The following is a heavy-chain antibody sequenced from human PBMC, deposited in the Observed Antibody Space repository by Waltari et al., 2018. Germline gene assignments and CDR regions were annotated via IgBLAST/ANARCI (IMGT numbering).Heavy chain of an antibody. D-gene: IGHD2-21*01. CDR1: GYTFTNYH. V-gene: IGHV1-46*01. J-gene: IGHJ4*02. CDR2: FHDTGGYP. Sequence: QVQLVQSGAELKKSGASVKISCKASGYTFTNYHIHWVRQAPGKGLEWMGMFHDTGGYPSDAQSFQGRLTGTRDMSTNTVYMDLSRLTSEDTAVYYCARERPEDYFLDYWGQGTLATVSS. CDR3: ARERPEDYFLDY.